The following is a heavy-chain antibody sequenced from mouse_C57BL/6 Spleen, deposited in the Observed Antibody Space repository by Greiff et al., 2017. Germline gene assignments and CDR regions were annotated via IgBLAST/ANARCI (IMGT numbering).Heavy chain of an antibody. CDR2: IWRGGST. CDR1: GFSLTSYG. J-gene: IGHJ4*01. CDR3: AKIGADYYAMDY. V-gene: IGHV2-5*01. Sequence: QVHVKQSGPGLVQPSQSLSITCTVSGFSLTSYGVHWVRQSPGKGLEWLGVIWRGGSTDSNAAFMSRLSITKDNSKSQVFCKMNSLQADDTAIYYCAKIGADYYAMDYWGQGTSVTVSS.